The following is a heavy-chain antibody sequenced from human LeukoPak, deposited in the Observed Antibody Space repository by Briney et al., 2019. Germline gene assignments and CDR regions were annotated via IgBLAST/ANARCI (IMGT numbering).Heavy chain of an antibody. CDR3: ARMTTVTSDAFDI. CDR2: ISGRGGST. J-gene: IGHJ3*02. CDR1: GFTFSSYA. Sequence: GGSLRLSCAASGFTFSSYAMGWVRQAPGKGLEWVSAISGRGGSTYYADSVKGRFTISRDNSKNTLYLQMNSLRAEGTAVYYCARMTTVTSDAFDIWGQGTMITVSS. D-gene: IGHD4-17*01. V-gene: IGHV3-23*01.